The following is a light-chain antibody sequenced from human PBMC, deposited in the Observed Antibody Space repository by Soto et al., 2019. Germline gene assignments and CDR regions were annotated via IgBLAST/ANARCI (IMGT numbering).Light chain of an antibody. CDR3: QQSYSTPYT. CDR2: AAS. CDR1: QSISSY. V-gene: IGKV1-39*01. J-gene: IGKJ2*01. Sequence: DIQMTQSPSSLSASVGDRVTITCRASQSISSYLNWYQQKPGKAPKLLIYAASSLQSGVPSRFSGSGSGTDFNLTISSLQPEEFATYYCQQSYSTPYTFGQGTKLEIK.